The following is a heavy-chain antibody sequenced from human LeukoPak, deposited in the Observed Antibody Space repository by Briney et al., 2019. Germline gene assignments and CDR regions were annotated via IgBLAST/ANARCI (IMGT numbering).Heavy chain of an antibody. J-gene: IGHJ4*02. D-gene: IGHD6-13*01. CDR1: GFTFSYYE. V-gene: IGHV3-48*03. Sequence: PGGSLRLSCAASGFTFSYYEMNWVRQAPGKGLEWVSYISSSGGTIYYADSVKGRFTISRDNAKNSLYLQMNSLRVEDSAVYYCARRSAAGTGHFDYWGQGALVTVSS. CDR2: ISSSGGTI. CDR3: ARRSAAGTGHFDY.